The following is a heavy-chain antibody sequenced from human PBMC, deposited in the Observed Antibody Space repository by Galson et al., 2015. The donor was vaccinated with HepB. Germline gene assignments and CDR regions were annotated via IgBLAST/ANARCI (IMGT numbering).Heavy chain of an antibody. CDR1: GFTVSSNY. CDR2: IDSGGRT. CDR3: AKDQGGDYVNYYYYHGMDV. D-gene: IGHD4-17*01. V-gene: IGHV3-66*02. J-gene: IGHJ6*02. Sequence: SLRLSCAVSGFTVSSNYMSWVRQAPGKGLEWVSVIDSGGRTHYADSVKGRFTISRDNSKNTLYLQLNTLRTDDTAVYYCAKDQGGDYVNYYYYHGMDVWGQGTTVTVSS.